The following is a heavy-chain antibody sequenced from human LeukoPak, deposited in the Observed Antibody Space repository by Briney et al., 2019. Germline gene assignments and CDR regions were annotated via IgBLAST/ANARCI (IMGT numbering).Heavy chain of an antibody. CDR2: IYSGGST. Sequence: GGSLRLSCAASGFIFSSNYMSWVRQAPGKGLEWVSVIYSGGSTYYADSVKGRFTISRDNAKNSLYLQMNSLRAEDTAVYYCARDRGNYDFWSGYYNNWFDPWGQGTLVTVSS. J-gene: IGHJ5*02. CDR3: ARDRGNYDFWSGYYNNWFDP. CDR1: GFIFSSNY. D-gene: IGHD3-3*01. V-gene: IGHV3-53*01.